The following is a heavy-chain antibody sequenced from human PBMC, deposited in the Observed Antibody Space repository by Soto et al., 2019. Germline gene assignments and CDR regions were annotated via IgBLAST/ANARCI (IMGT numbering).Heavy chain of an antibody. CDR1: GYTFTGYY. CDR2: INPNSGGT. V-gene: IGHV1-2*04. Sequence: ASVKVSCKASGYTFTGYYMHWVRQAPGQGLEWMGWINPNSGGTNYAQKFQGWVTMTRDTSISTAYMELSRLRSDDTAVYYCARGYYGSGSYYNGSPLFDYWGQGTLVTVS. J-gene: IGHJ4*02. D-gene: IGHD3-10*01. CDR3: ARGYYGSGSYYNGSPLFDY.